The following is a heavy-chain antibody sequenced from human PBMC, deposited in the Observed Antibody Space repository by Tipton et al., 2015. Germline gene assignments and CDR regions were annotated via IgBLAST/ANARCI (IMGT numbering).Heavy chain of an antibody. CDR1: GFNFDEYA. Sequence: RSLRLSCVGSGFNFDEYAMHWVRQSPGEGLEWVSGISWNSGHIDYAASVKGRFTISRDNAQNSLYLQMNSLRAEDTAFYYCAREGSSWYFGVYWGQGTLVSVSS. J-gene: IGHJ4*02. CDR2: ISWNSGHI. V-gene: IGHV3-9*01. CDR3: AREGSSWYFGVY. D-gene: IGHD6-13*01.